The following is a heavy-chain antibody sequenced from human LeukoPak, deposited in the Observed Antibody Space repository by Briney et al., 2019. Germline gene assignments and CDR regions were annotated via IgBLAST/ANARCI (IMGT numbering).Heavy chain of an antibody. CDR2: ISAYNGNT. J-gene: IGHJ4*02. D-gene: IGHD1-1*01. V-gene: IGHV1-18*01. CDR1: GYTFTSYG. Sequence: ASVKVSCKASGYTFTSYGISWVRQAPGQGLEWMGWISAYNGNTNYAQKLQGRVTMTTDTSTSTVYMELSSLRSEDTAVYYCARGAYSWTGTTCCGDYWGQGTLVTVSS. CDR3: ARGAYSWTGTTCCGDY.